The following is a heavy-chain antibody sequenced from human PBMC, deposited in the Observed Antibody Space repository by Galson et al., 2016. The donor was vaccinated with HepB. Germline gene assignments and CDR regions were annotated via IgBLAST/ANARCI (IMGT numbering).Heavy chain of an antibody. CDR1: GFTFTTHT. Sequence: SLRLSCAASGFTFTTHTMNWVRQAPGKGLESISYISTNGATIHYADSVKGRFTVSRDNAKNSLYLQMNGLRVEDTAVYYCGRDVGPWGRGTLVTVSS. CDR3: GRDVGP. V-gene: IGHV3-48*01. J-gene: IGHJ5*02. CDR2: ISTNGATI.